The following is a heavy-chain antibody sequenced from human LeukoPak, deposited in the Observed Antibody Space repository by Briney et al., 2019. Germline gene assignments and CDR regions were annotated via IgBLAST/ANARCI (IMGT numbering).Heavy chain of an antibody. CDR2: IYTSGST. Sequence: SETLSLTCTVSGGSISSNYWSWIRQPAGKGLEWIGRIYTSGSTNYSPSLKSRVTLSVDTSRNQFSLRLSSVTAADTAVYYCARDGRGYASSWYFDLWGQGTLVTVSS. D-gene: IGHD6-13*01. J-gene: IGHJ4*02. V-gene: IGHV4-4*07. CDR1: GGSISSNY. CDR3: ARDGRGYASSWYFDL.